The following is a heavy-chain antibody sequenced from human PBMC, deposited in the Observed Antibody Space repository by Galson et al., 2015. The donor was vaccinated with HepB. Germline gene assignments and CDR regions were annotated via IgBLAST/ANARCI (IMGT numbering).Heavy chain of an antibody. Sequence: SLRLSCAASGFTVSSNYMSWVRQAPGKGLEWVSVIYSGGSTYYADSVKGRFTISRDNSKNTLYLQMNSLRAEDTAVYYCARWGYDSSGYYLDYWGQGTLVTVSS. CDR3: ARWGYDSSGYYLDY. CDR2: IYSGGST. D-gene: IGHD3-22*01. CDR1: GFTVSSNY. V-gene: IGHV3-66*01. J-gene: IGHJ4*02.